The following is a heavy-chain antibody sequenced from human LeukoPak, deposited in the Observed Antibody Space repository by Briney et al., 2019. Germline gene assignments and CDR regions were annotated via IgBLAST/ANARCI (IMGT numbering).Heavy chain of an antibody. J-gene: IGHJ3*02. Sequence: GGSLRLSCAASRFTFSTYWMHWVRQAPGKGLVWVSRINSDGSSTSYADSVKGRFTISRDNAKNTLYLQMNSLRAEDTAVYYCARDYFYDSSGYYFFYRNTNAFDIWGQGTMVTVSS. CDR1: RFTFSTYW. CDR3: ARDYFYDSSGYYFFYRNTNAFDI. V-gene: IGHV3-74*01. CDR2: INSDGSST. D-gene: IGHD3-22*01.